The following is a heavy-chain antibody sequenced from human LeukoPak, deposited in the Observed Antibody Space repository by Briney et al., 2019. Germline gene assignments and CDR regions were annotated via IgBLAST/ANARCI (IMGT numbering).Heavy chain of an antibody. J-gene: IGHJ4*02. Sequence: GGSLRLSCAASGFIFSSYSMNWVRQAPGKGLEWVSSITSDTNIYYADSVKGRFTVPRDNAKNSLYLQMNSLRAEDTAVYYCAREQRGFDYWGQGTPVTVSS. D-gene: IGHD3-16*01. CDR2: ITSDTNI. V-gene: IGHV3-21*01. CDR3: AREQRGFDY. CDR1: GFIFSSYS.